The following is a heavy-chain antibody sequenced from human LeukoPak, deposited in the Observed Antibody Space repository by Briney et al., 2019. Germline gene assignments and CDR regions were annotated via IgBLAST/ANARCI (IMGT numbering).Heavy chain of an antibody. J-gene: IGHJ5*02. V-gene: IGHV3-23*01. CDR1: GFTFSSYA. CDR3: AKLGHFNWFDP. Sequence: GASLTLSCAASGFTFSSYAMSWVRQAPGKGLEWVSAISGSGGSTYYADSVKGRFTISRDNSKNTLYPQMNSLRAEDTAVYYCAKLGHFNWFDPWGQGTLVTVSS. CDR2: ISGSGGST. D-gene: IGHD3-3*02.